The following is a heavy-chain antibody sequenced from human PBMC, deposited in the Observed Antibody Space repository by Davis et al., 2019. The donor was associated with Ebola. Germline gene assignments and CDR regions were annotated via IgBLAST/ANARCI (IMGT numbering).Heavy chain of an antibody. CDR1: GFTFISYA. D-gene: IGHD3-9*01. Sequence: GESLKISCPASGFTFISYAMTLVRQAPCKGLEWVGAISANRRSSYYADSVRGRFTISRDNSKDTLYLQMDSLTSEDTACYYCSRRPETGFSPLDSWGQGALVTVSS. J-gene: IGHJ5*01. V-gene: IGHV3-23*01. CDR3: SRRPETGFSPLDS. CDR2: ISANRRSS.